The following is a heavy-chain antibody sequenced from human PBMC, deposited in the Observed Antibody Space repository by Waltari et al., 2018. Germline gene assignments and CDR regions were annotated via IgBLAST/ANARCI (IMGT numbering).Heavy chain of an antibody. CDR2: IYYSGST. V-gene: IGHV4-59*11. J-gene: IGHJ6*03. Sequence: QVQLQESGPGLVKPSETLSLTCTVSGGSISSHYWSWIRQPPGKGLEWLGYIYYSGSTNYNPFLKDRVTISVDTSKNQFSLELGSLTAADTAVYYCARDGGVYGSSGYYSPYYYYYMDVWGKGTTVTVSS. CDR3: ARDGGVYGSSGYYSPYYYYYMDV. CDR1: GGSISSHY. D-gene: IGHD3-22*01.